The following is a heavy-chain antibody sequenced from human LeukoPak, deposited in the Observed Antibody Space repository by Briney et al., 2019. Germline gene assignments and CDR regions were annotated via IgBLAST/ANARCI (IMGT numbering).Heavy chain of an antibody. CDR2: INHSGST. Sequence: PSETLSLTCAVYGGSFSGHYWSWIRQPPGKGLEWIGEINHSGSTNYNPSLKGRVTISVDTSKNQFSLKLSSVTAADTAVYYCAKKDIVVVPAAMGGHSWFDPWGQGTLVTVSS. J-gene: IGHJ5*02. CDR1: GGSFSGHY. V-gene: IGHV4-34*01. D-gene: IGHD2-2*01. CDR3: AKKDIVVVPAAMGGHSWFDP.